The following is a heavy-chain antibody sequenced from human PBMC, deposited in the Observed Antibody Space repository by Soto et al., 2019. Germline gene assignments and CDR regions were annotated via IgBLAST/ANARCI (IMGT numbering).Heavy chain of an antibody. V-gene: IGHV4-30-2*01. J-gene: IGHJ4*02. CDR3: ARGRTYYGSGSYRHKYFDY. D-gene: IGHD3-10*01. CDR2: IYHSGST. Sequence: SETLSLTCAFSGGSISSGGYSWSWIRQPPGKGLEWIGYIYHSGSTYYNPSLKSRVTISVDRSKNQFSLKLSSVTAADTAVYYCARGRTYYGSGSYRHKYFDYWGQGTLVTVSS. CDR1: GGSISSGGYS.